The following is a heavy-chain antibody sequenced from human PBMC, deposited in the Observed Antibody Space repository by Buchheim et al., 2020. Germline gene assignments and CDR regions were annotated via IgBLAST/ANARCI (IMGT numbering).Heavy chain of an antibody. J-gene: IGHJ6*02. D-gene: IGHD5-18*01. Sequence: QLQLQESGPGLVKPSETLSLTCTVPGGSISSSSYYWGWIRQPPGKGLEWIGSIYYSGSTYYNPSLKSRVTISVDTPKTQFSLKLSSVTAADTAVYYCASLGGYSYGETYYYYGMDVWGQGTT. V-gene: IGHV4-39*01. CDR2: IYYSGST. CDR1: GGSISSSSYY. CDR3: ASLGGYSYGETYYYYGMDV.